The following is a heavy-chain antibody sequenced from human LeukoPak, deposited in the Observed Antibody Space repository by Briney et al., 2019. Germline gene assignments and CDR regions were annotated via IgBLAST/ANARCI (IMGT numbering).Heavy chain of an antibody. J-gene: IGHJ6*02. V-gene: IGHV5-51*01. Sequence: RGANLKISSRGSGYSFTSYWVGWVRQMPGKGITCTGGIYPGDSDTRYTPSFQAPVTISADKSISTASLQWSSLKDADTAMFYCAMLLSSGPLGYYYYGMDVWGQGTTVTVSS. D-gene: IGHD6-19*01. CDR3: AMLLSSGPLGYYYYGMDV. CDR1: GYSFTSYW. CDR2: IYPGDSDT.